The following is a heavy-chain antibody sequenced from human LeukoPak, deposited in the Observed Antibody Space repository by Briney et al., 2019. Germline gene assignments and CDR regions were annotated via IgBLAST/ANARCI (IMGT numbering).Heavy chain of an antibody. Sequence: PGGSLRLSCAASGFTFSSYAMSWVRQAPGKGLEWVSAISGSGGSTYYADSVKGRFTSSRDNSKNTLYLQMNSLRAEDTAVYYCAKDFRSGSYYTDYWGQGTLVTVSS. CDR2: ISGSGGST. J-gene: IGHJ4*02. CDR1: GFTFSSYA. D-gene: IGHD1-26*01. V-gene: IGHV3-23*01. CDR3: AKDFRSGSYYTDY.